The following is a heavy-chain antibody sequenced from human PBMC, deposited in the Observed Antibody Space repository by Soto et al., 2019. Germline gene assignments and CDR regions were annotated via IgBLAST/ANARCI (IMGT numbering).Heavy chain of an antibody. CDR1: GFTFSSYG. CDR2: ISYDGSNK. D-gene: IGHD6-19*01. V-gene: IGHV3-30*18. CDR3: AKDYPPLSSGWFNWFDP. Sequence: ESGGGVVQPGRSLRLSCAASGFTFSSYGMHWVRQAPGKGLEWVAVISYDGSNKYYADSVKGRFTISRDNSKNTLYLQMNSLRAEDTAVYYCAKDYPPLSSGWFNWFDPWGQGTLVTVSS. J-gene: IGHJ5*02.